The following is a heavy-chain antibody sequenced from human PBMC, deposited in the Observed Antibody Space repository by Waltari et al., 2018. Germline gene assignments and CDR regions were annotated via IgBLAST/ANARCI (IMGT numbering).Heavy chain of an antibody. CDR1: GYSISSGYY. CDR2: ISQSGSN. CDR3: ARHRGDFWSGYSSGELDY. J-gene: IGHJ4*02. D-gene: IGHD3-3*01. V-gene: IGHV4-38-2*01. Sequence: QVQLQESGPGLVQPSETLSLTCAVSGYSISSGYYWGWIRQPPGKGVEWIGSISQSGSNYYTPALKSRVTITVDTSKNQFSLKLSSVTAADTAVYYCARHRGDFWSGYSSGELDYWGQGTLVTVSS.